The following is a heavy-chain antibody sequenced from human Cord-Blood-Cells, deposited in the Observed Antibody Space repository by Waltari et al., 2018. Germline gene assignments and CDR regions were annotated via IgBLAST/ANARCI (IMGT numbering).Heavy chain of an antibody. Sequence: EVQLVESGGGLVQPGGSLRLSCAASGFTFSSYSMNWVRQAPGEGLEWVSYISSSSSTIYYADSVKGRFTISRDNAKNSLYLQMNSLRAEDTAVYYCARRSRRDAFDIWGQGTMVTVSS. V-gene: IGHV3-48*01. CDR2: ISSSSSTI. CDR1: GFTFSSYS. J-gene: IGHJ3*02. CDR3: ARRSRRDAFDI.